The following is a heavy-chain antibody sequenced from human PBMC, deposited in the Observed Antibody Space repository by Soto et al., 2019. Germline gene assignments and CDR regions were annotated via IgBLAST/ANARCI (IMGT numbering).Heavy chain of an antibody. CDR2: ISSSSSYI. CDR1: GFTFSSYS. V-gene: IGHV3-21*01. D-gene: IGHD4-17*01. CDR3: ARQRHTVTEPLDY. J-gene: IGHJ4*02. Sequence: GGSLRLSCAASGFTFSSYSMNWVRQAPGKGLEWVSSISSSSSYIYYADSVKGRFTISRDNDKNSLYLQMNSLRAEDTAVYYCARQRHTVTEPLDYWGQGNLVTVSS.